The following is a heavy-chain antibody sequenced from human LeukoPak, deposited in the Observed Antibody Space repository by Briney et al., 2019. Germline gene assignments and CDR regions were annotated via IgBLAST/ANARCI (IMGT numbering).Heavy chain of an antibody. J-gene: IGHJ4*02. Sequence: PGGSLRLSCAASGFTFSSYGMSWVRQAPGKGLEWVSAISGSGGSTYYADSVKGRFTISRDNSKNTLYLQMDSLRAEDTAVYYCAKESQRAILVTYYFDYWGQGTLVTVSS. CDR3: AKESQRAILVTYYFDY. CDR2: ISGSGGST. D-gene: IGHD2-2*02. CDR1: GFTFSSYG. V-gene: IGHV3-23*01.